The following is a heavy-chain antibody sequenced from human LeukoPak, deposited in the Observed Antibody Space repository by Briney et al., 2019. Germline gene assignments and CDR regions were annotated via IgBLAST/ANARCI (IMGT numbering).Heavy chain of an antibody. CDR2: IFYSGST. CDR1: GGSISTSSYY. J-gene: IGHJ4*02. D-gene: IGHD6-13*01. CDR3: ARDLELAAAGHPTFDY. V-gene: IGHV4-39*07. Sequence: SETLSLTCTVSGGSISTSSYYWGWVRQPPGKGLEWIGNIFYSGSTYYSPSLKSRVTISLDTSRNQFSLKLSSVTAADTAVYYCARDLELAAAGHPTFDYWGQGTLVTVSS.